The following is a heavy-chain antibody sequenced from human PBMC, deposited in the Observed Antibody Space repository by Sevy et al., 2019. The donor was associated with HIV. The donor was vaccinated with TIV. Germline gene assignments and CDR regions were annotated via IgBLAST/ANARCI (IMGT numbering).Heavy chain of an antibody. J-gene: IGHJ4*02. V-gene: IGHV3-30-3*01. CDR3: AILGVDCVSTNCYGMRSLSFDF. Sequence: GGSLRLSCAASGFTFSSFAMHRVRQAPGKGLEWVAVISYDGSSKYYPDSVKGRFTISRDNAKNTLYLQMNRLRPEDTAVYFCAILGVDCVSTNCYGMRSLSFDFWGQGTLVTVSS. CDR2: ISYDGSSK. D-gene: IGHD2-2*01. CDR1: GFTFSSFA.